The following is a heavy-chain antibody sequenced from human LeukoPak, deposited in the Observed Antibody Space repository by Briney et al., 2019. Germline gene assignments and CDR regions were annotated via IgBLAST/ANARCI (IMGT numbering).Heavy chain of an antibody. CDR2: ISTYNGDT. V-gene: IGHV1-18*01. J-gene: IGHJ4*02. CDR3: ARDVYCSGGKRYYYFDF. D-gene: IGHD2-15*01. CDR1: GYTFTSWN. Sequence: ASVKVSCKASGYTFTSWNFSWVRQAPGQGLEWMGWISTYNGDTKYAQKLQGRVTMTTDTSTSTAYMELTSLNSDDTAVYYCARDVYCSGGKRYYYFDFWGQGTLVTVSS.